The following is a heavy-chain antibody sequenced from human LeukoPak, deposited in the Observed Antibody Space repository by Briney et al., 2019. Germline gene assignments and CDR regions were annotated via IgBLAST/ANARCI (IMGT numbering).Heavy chain of an antibody. CDR1: GVTLSSYV. D-gene: IGHD1-26*01. Sequence: PGGSLRLSCTASGVTLSSYVMNWVHQAPEKGLEWVSGISGSGGSTSYADSVKGRFTISRDNSKNTLYLQMNGLTAGDTAVYYCAKPTDTGSSSPCDYWGQGTLVTVSS. V-gene: IGHV3-23*01. CDR2: ISGSGGST. CDR3: AKPTDTGSSSPCDY. J-gene: IGHJ4*02.